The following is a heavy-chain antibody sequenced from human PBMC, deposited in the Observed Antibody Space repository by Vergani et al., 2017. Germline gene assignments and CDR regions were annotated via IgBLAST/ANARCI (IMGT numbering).Heavy chain of an antibody. CDR3: ARGGRLRWRGWFDP. CDR2: IIPIFGTA. V-gene: IGHV1-69*01. Sequence: QVQLVQSGAEVKKPGSSVKVSCKASGGTFSSYAISWVRQAPGQGLEWMGGIIPIFGTANYAQQFQGRVTITADESTSAAYMELSSLRSEDTAVYYCARGGRLRWRGWFDPWGQGTLVTVSS. CDR1: GGTFSSYA. J-gene: IGHJ5*02. D-gene: IGHD4-23*01.